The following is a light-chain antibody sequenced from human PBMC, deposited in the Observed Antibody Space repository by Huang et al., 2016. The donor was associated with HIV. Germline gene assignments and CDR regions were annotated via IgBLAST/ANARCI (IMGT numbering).Light chain of an antibody. J-gene: IGKJ1*01. V-gene: IGKV3-20*01. Sequence: EIVLTQSPGTLSLSPGERATLSCRASQSVSSSYLAWYQQKPGQAPRLLIYGASSRATGIPDRFSGSESGTDFTHTISRLEPEDFAVYYCQQYGYSSWTFGQGTKVEIK. CDR3: QQYGYSSWT. CDR1: QSVSSSY. CDR2: GAS.